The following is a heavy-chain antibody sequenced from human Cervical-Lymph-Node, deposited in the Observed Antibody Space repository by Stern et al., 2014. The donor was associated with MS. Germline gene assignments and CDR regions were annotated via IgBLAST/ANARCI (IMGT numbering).Heavy chain of an antibody. D-gene: IGHD2/OR15-2a*01. CDR3: ARLGNNGLDV. Sequence: QVQLVQSGTEVKRPGSSVKVSCKVSEETFRRYAVSWVRQAPGQRLEYMGGIIPSLKAPNYVQKFLGRLTITADESTNTAYMDLSSLRSEDTALYYCARLGNNGLDVWGQGTMVIVSA. J-gene: IGHJ3*01. V-gene: IGHV1-69*01. CDR2: IIPSLKAP. CDR1: EETFRRYA.